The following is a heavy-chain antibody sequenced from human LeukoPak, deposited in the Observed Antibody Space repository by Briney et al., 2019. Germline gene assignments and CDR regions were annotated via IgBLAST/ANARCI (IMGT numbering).Heavy chain of an antibody. J-gene: IGHJ4*02. Sequence: GESLKISCKGSGYSFTNYWIGWVRQMPGKGLEWMGIIYPGDSDTKYSPSFQGQVTISADKSISTAYLQWSSLKASDTAMYYCARRGYCSGTSCPLSNWGQGTLVTVSS. CDR2: IYPGDSDT. V-gene: IGHV5-51*01. D-gene: IGHD2-15*01. CDR3: ARRGYCSGTSCPLSN. CDR1: GYSFTNYW.